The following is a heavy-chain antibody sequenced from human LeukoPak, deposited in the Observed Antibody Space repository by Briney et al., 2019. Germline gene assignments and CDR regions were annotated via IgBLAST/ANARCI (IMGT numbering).Heavy chain of an antibody. Sequence: GGSLRLSCAASGFTFSSYWMSWVRQAPGKGLEWVANIKQDGSEKYYVDSVKGRFTISRDNAKNSLYLQMNSLRAEDTAVYYCARDRAEYYYDSSGYYGRYFDYWGQGTLVTVSS. CDR1: GFTFSSYW. CDR2: IKQDGSEK. J-gene: IGHJ4*02. CDR3: ARDRAEYYYDSSGYYGRYFDY. V-gene: IGHV3-7*01. D-gene: IGHD3-22*01.